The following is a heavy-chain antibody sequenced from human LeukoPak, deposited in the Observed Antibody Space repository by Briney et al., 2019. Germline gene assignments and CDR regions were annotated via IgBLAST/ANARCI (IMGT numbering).Heavy chain of an antibody. V-gene: IGHV3-66*01. CDR2: IYSGGST. Sequence: GGSLRLSCAASGFTVSSNYMSWVRQAPGKGLEWVSVIYSGGSTYYADSVKGRFTISRDNSKNTLYLQMNSLRAEDTAVYYCAKGGVSNCSSTSCFAYDAFDIWGQGTMVTVSS. CDR3: AKGGVSNCSSTSCFAYDAFDI. D-gene: IGHD2-2*01. CDR1: GFTVSSNY. J-gene: IGHJ3*02.